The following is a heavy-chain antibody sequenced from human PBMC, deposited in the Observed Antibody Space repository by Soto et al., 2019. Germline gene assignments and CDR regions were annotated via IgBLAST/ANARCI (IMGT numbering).Heavy chain of an antibody. D-gene: IGHD2-15*01. Sequence: EVQLLESGGGLVQPGGSRRLSCAASGFTFSSYAMSWVRQAPGKGLEWVSTISDSGSTYYADSVKGRFTISRDISKNTRYVQRSSLRAEDTAVYYCAKGGEGYCSGTSCLYHMDAWGKGTTVTVSS. V-gene: IGHV3-23*01. CDR1: GFTFSSYA. J-gene: IGHJ6*03. CDR2: ISDSGST. CDR3: AKGGEGYCSGTSCLYHMDA.